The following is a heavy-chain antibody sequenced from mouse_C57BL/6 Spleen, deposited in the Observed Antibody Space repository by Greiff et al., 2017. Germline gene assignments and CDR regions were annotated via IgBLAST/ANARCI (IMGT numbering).Heavy chain of an antibody. CDR2: IWSGGST. CDR3: ASPFAY. Sequence: VQLKQSGPGLVQPSQSLSITCTVSGFSLTSYGVHWVRPSPGKGLEWLGVIWSGGSTDYNAAFISRLSISKDNSKSQVFFKMNSLQADDTAIYYCASPFAYGGQGTLVTVSA. V-gene: IGHV2-2*01. CDR1: GFSLTSYG. J-gene: IGHJ3*01.